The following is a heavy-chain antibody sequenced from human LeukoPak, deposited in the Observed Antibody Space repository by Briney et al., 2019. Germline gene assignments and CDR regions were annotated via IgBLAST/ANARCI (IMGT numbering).Heavy chain of an antibody. D-gene: IGHD1-26*01. J-gene: IGHJ4*02. CDR3: ARLGSSVGATSLYYFDY. CDR2: IYYSGST. CDR1: GGSISSSSYS. Sequence: SETLSLTCTVSGGSISSSSYSWGWIRQPPGKGLEWIGSIYYSGSTYYNPSLKSRVTISVDTSKNQFSLKLSSVTAADTAVYYCARLGSSVGATSLYYFDYWGQGTLVTVSS. V-gene: IGHV4-39*01.